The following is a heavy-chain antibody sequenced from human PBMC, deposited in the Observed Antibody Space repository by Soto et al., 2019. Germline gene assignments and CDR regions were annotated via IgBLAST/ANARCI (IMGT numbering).Heavy chain of an antibody. CDR1: GGSISSSSYY. V-gene: IGHV4-39*01. D-gene: IGHD3-22*01. J-gene: IGHJ6*02. CDR3: ASHYYDSSGYYHYYYYGMDV. CDR2: IYYSGST. Sequence: PSETMSLTCTVSGGSISSSSYYWGWIRQPPGKGLDWIGSIYYSGSTYYNPSLKSRVTISVDTSKNQFSLKLSSVTAADTAVYYCASHYYDSSGYYHYYYYGMDVWGQGTTVTVSS.